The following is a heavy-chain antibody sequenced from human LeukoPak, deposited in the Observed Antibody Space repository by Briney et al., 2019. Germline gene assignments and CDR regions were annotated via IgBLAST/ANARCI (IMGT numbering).Heavy chain of an antibody. CDR2: ISSSSSYI. Sequence: GGSLRLSCAASGFTFSSYSMNWVRQAPGKGLEWVSSISSSSSYIYYADSVKGRFTISRDNAKNSLYLQMNSLRAEDTAVYYCARGETSYYDILTGYYYGMDVWGQGTTVTVSS. V-gene: IGHV3-21*01. J-gene: IGHJ6*02. D-gene: IGHD3-9*01. CDR3: ARGETSYYDILTGYYYGMDV. CDR1: GFTFSSYS.